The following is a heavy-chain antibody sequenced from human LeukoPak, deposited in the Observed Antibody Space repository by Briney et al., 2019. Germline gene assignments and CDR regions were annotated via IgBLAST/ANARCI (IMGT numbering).Heavy chain of an antibody. D-gene: IGHD7-27*01. CDR1: GYTFTTYD. CDR3: ARERDEEALGAFDI. V-gene: IGHV1-2*02. J-gene: IGHJ3*02. Sequence: ASVKVSCKASGYTFTTYDINWVRQATGQGLEWMGWINPNSGGTNYAQKVQGRVTMTRDTSISTAYMELSRLRSDDTAVYYCARERDEEALGAFDIWGQGTMVTVSS. CDR2: INPNSGGT.